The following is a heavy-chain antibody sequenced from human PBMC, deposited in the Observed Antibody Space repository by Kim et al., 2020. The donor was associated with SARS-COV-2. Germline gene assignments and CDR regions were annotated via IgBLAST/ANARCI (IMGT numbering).Heavy chain of an antibody. V-gene: IGHV3-64*02. Sequence: GGSLRLSCAASGFTFSCYAMHCVRQAPGKGLEYVSAISSNGGSTYYADSVKGRFTISRDNSKNTLYLQMGSLRAEDMAVYYCAREGRSSGWYAFDIWGQGTMVTVSS. J-gene: IGHJ3*02. D-gene: IGHD6-19*01. CDR2: ISSNGGST. CDR1: GFTFSCYA. CDR3: AREGRSSGWYAFDI.